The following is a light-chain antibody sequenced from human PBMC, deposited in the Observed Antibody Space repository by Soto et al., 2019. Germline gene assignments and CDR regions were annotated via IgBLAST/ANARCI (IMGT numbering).Light chain of an antibody. V-gene: IGKV3-11*01. Sequence: EIVLTQSPATLSLSPGERATLSCRASQSVSSFLAWYQQKPGQAPRRLIYDASNRATGIPARFSGRGSWTDFTVTLSSLEAEDFAVYYCQQRSNWPLTFGGGTKVEIK. CDR1: QSVSSF. CDR2: DAS. CDR3: QQRSNWPLT. J-gene: IGKJ4*01.